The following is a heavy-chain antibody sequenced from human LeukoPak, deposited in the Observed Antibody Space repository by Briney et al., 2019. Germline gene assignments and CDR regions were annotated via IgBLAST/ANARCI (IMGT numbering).Heavy chain of an antibody. V-gene: IGHV3-23*01. Sequence: PGGSLRLSCAASGFSFGSSVMSWVRQAPGKGLEWVSAITADGGGTNHADPMKGRFTISRDNSKSTLYLQMNSLRAEDTAVYYCVKEDHYGDYVQIDHWGQGTLVTVSS. CDR2: ITADGGGT. CDR3: VKEDHYGDYVQIDH. CDR1: GFSFGSSV. D-gene: IGHD4-17*01. J-gene: IGHJ4*02.